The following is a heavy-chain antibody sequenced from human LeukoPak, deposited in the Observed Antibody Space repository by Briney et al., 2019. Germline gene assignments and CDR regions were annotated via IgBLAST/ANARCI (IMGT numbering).Heavy chain of an antibody. CDR3: ARDRGWIQHDI. J-gene: IGHJ3*02. CDR1: GFIFGQYS. CDR2: IRSSSET. D-gene: IGHD5-18*01. V-gene: IGHV3-48*04. Sequence: XGSLRLSCAASGFIFGQYSMDWVRQAPGKGLEWVSHIRSSSETFYADSVKGRFTISRDNAKNSLFLQMNSLRAEDTAVYYCARDRGWIQHDIWGQGTMVTVSS.